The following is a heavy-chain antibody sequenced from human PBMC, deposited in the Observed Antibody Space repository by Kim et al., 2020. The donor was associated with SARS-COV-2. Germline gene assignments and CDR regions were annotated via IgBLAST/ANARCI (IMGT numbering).Heavy chain of an antibody. J-gene: IGHJ6*02. CDR1: GFTSNSYW. CDR2: IKQDGSEK. CDR3: LRSRWMDV. V-gene: IGHV3-7*03. Sequence: GGSLRLSCAASGFTSNSYWMYWVRLAPGKGLEWVANIKQDGSEKYNVDSVKGRFTISRDNAKNSLYLQMNSLRAEDTAVYYYLRSRWMDVWGQGTTVTVSS.